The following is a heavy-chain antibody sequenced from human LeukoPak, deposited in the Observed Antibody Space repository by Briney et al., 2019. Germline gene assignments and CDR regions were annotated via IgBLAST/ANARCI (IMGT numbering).Heavy chain of an antibody. CDR3: ASVPGSDYGDYYFPAYFDY. J-gene: IGHJ4*02. D-gene: IGHD4-17*01. CDR1: GGSISSGSYY. CDR2: IYYSGST. Sequence: SETLSLTCTVSGGSISSGSYYWSWIRQHPGKGLEWIGYIYYSGSTYYNPSLKSRVTISVDTSKNQFSLKLSSVTAADTAVYYCASVPGSDYGDYYFPAYFDYWGQGTLVTVSS. V-gene: IGHV4-31*03.